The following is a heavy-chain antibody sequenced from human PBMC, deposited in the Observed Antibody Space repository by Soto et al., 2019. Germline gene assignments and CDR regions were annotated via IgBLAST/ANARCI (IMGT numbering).Heavy chain of an antibody. J-gene: IGHJ3*02. CDR1: GFTFSSYS. Sequence: EVQLVESGGGLVQPGGSLRLSCAASGFTFSSYSMNWVRQAPGKGLECVSYISSSSSTIYYADSVKGRFTISRDNAKNSLYMQMNGLSDEDTAVYYCARDMGGGYSSSFDAFDILGQGTMVTVSS. CDR2: ISSSSSTI. D-gene: IGHD6-6*01. V-gene: IGHV3-48*02. CDR3: ARDMGGGYSSSFDAFDI.